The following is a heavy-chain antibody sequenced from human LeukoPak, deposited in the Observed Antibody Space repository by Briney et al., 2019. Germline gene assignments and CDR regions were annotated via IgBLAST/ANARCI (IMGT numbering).Heavy chain of an antibody. Sequence: PGGSLRLSCAASGFTFSSYEMNWVRQAPGKGLEWVSYISSSGSTIYYADSVKGRFTISRDNAKNSLYLQMNSLRAEDTAVYYCARDYPYSGSSDWGQGTLATVSS. CDR2: ISSSGSTI. V-gene: IGHV3-48*03. CDR1: GFTFSSYE. D-gene: IGHD1-26*01. J-gene: IGHJ4*02. CDR3: ARDYPYSGSSD.